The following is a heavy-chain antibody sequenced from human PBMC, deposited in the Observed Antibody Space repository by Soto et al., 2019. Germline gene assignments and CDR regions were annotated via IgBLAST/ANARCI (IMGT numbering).Heavy chain of an antibody. Sequence: EVQLVESGGGLVQPGGSLSLSCAASGFTFRDHYMDWVRQAPGKGLEWVGRSKNKADSYTTEYASSVKGRFTISRDGSKNSLFLQMNSLKTEDTAVYYCTVWGSGNDFGAAWGQGILVTVSS. CDR2: SKNKADSYTT. V-gene: IGHV3-72*01. J-gene: IGHJ4*02. CDR3: TVWGSGNDFGAA. D-gene: IGHD3-10*01. CDR1: GFTFRDHY.